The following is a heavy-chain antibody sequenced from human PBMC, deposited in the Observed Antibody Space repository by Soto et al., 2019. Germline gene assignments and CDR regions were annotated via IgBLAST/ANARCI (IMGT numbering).Heavy chain of an antibody. D-gene: IGHD2-2*01. J-gene: IGHJ6*02. CDR2: IYYSGRT. Sequence: ETLSLTCTASGGSSSSYYWSWIRQPPGKVLEWIGYIYYSGRTNYNPSLKSRVTLSVDTSKNQFSLKLSSVTAADTAVYYCARGDMEELPGAVLNYYYYAMDVWGQGTTVTVSS. CDR3: ARGDMEELPGAVLNYYYYAMDV. CDR1: GGSSSSYY. V-gene: IGHV4-59*01.